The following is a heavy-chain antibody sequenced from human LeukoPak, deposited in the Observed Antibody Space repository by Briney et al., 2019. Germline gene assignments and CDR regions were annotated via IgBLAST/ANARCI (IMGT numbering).Heavy chain of an antibody. Sequence: PGRSLRLSCAASGFTFSSYSMNWVRQAPGKGLEWVSSISSSSSYIYYADSVKGRFTISRDNAKNSLYLQMNSLRAEDTAVYYCARVPDYGDYAFDYWGQGTLVTVSS. J-gene: IGHJ4*02. CDR2: ISSSSSYI. CDR3: ARVPDYGDYAFDY. CDR1: GFTFSSYS. D-gene: IGHD4-17*01. V-gene: IGHV3-21*01.